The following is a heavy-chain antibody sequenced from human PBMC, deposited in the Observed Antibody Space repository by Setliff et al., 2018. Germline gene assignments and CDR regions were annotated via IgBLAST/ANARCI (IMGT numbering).Heavy chain of an antibody. CDR2: TRYDGSSK. CDR1: GFIFSSYG. D-gene: IGHD1-20*01. Sequence: GGSLRLSCAASGFIFSSYGMHWVRQAPGKGPEWVAFTRYDGSSKYYVDSVKGRFTISRDNSKNTLYLEMNSLRAEDTAVYYCAKDYSMAITVGYFQHWGHGTLVTVSS. V-gene: IGHV3-30*02. CDR3: AKDYSMAITVGYFQH. J-gene: IGHJ1*01.